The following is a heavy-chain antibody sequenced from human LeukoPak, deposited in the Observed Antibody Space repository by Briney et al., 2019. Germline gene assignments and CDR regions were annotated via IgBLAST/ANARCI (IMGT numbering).Heavy chain of an antibody. CDR1: GFIFRTYT. CDR3: ARDSSGWYIGYYYYYMGV. V-gene: IGHV3-21*01. D-gene: IGHD6-19*01. Sequence: GGSLRLSCAASGFIFRTYTMNWVRQAPGKGPEWVSFISSSSSYIYYADSVKGRFTISRDNAKNSLYLQMNSLRAEDTAVYYCARDSSGWYIGYYYYYMGVWGKGTTVTVSS. J-gene: IGHJ6*03. CDR2: ISSSSSYI.